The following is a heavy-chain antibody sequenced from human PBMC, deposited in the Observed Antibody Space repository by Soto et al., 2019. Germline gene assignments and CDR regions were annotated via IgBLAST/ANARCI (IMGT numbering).Heavy chain of an antibody. CDR1: GYTFTSYY. Sequence: ASVKVSCKASGYTFTSYYMHWVRQAPGQGLEWMGIINPSGGSTSYAQKFQGRVTMTRDTSTSTVYMELSSLRSEDTAVYYCARNAVICSSTSCPGWFDPSGQGTLVTVSS. D-gene: IGHD2-2*01. V-gene: IGHV1-46*03. CDR2: INPSGGST. CDR3: ARNAVICSSTSCPGWFDP. J-gene: IGHJ5*02.